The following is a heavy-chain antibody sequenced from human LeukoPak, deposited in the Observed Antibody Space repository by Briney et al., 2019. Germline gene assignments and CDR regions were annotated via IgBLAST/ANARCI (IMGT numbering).Heavy chain of an antibody. J-gene: IGHJ4*02. CDR1: GFTSISYW. CDR3: AHGSMYQLDY. CDR2: IIGGAGGT. V-gene: IGHV3-23*01. Sequence: GGSLRLSCEASGFTSISYWMSWVRQAPGKGLEWVSGIIGGAGGTYYADSVKGRFTISRDNAKNTLYLQMNSLRAEDTAVYYCAHGSMYQLDYWGQGTLVTVSS. D-gene: IGHD2-2*01.